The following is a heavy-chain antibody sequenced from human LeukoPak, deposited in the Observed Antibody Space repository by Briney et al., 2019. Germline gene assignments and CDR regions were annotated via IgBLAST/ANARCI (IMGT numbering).Heavy chain of an antibody. CDR3: SRDIYYSSGYYLDFGY. CDR2: SRNKANSYTT. J-gene: IGHJ4*02. D-gene: IGHD3-22*01. CDR1: GFTFSDHY. V-gene: IGHV3-72*01. Sequence: PGGSLRLSCVASGFTFSDHYMDWVRQAPGKGLEWVGRSRNKANSYTTEYAASVKGRFTISRDDSKNSLYLQMDSLKTEDTAVYYCSRDIYYSSGYYLDFGYWGQGTLVTVPS.